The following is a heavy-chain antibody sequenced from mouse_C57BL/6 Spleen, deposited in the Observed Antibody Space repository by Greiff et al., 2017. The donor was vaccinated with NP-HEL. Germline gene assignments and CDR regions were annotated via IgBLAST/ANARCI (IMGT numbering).Heavy chain of an antibody. V-gene: IGHV1-82*01. J-gene: IGHJ2*01. CDR3: ARNAYYGSSYN. D-gene: IGHD1-1*01. CDR2: IYPGDGDT. Sequence: QVQLQQSGPELVKPGASVKISCKASGYAFSSSWMNWVKQRPGKGLEWIGRIYPGDGDTNYNGKFKGKATLTADKSSSTAYMQLSSLTSEDSAVYFCARNAYYGSSYNWGQGTTLTVSS. CDR1: GYAFSSSW.